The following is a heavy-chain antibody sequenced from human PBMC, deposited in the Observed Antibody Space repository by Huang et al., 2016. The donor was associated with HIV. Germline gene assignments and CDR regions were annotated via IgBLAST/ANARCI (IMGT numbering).Heavy chain of an antibody. V-gene: IGHV4-30-4*08. CDR2: IYYGGRA. CDR3: TRGTWRFGHGVSGVINYFDP. D-gene: IGHD7-27*01. CDR1: GGSISNDGYY. Sequence: QVQLQESGPGLVKPSETLSLTCTVSGGSISNDGYYWRWVRQPPGKGLDWIGYIYYGGRAPRNPSGKMRCTTSVDPFNSQSSLRLTSVTAADTAVYYCTRGTWRFGHGVSGVINYFDPWGQGTLVIVSS. J-gene: IGHJ5*02.